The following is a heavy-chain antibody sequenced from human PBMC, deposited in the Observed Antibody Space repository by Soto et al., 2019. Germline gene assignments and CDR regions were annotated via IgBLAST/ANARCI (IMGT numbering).Heavy chain of an antibody. Sequence: VHLVESGGGLVQPGGSLRLSCAASGFTFSTHWMSWVRQAPGKGLEWVANIRGDGSEIHYVDSVKGRFSISRDNAKNSLYLQMNSLRAEDTAVYYCARDWTDSWSGLFDYWGQGTLVTVSS. CDR2: IRGDGSEI. J-gene: IGHJ4*02. V-gene: IGHV3-7*01. CDR1: GFTFSTHW. D-gene: IGHD3-3*01. CDR3: ARDWTDSWSGLFDY.